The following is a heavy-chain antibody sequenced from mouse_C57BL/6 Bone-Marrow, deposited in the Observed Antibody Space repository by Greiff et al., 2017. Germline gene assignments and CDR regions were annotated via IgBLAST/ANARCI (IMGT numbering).Heavy chain of an antibody. D-gene: IGHD2-2*01. CDR2: IYPRSGNT. CDR1: GYTFTSYG. CDR3: ARTTMVTTSYWYFDV. Sequence: VQLQQSGAELARPGASVKLSCKASGYTFTSYGISWVKQRPGQGLEWIGEIYPRSGNTYYNEKFKGKATLTADKSSSTAYMELRSLTSEDSAVYFCARTTMVTTSYWYFDVWGTGTTVTVSS. J-gene: IGHJ1*03. V-gene: IGHV1-81*01.